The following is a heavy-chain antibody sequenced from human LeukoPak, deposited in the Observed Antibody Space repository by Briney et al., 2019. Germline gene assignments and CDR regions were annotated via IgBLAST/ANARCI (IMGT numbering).Heavy chain of an antibody. D-gene: IGHD2-2*02. CDR2: ISGSGGST. CDR1: GFTFSSYA. V-gene: IGHV3-23*01. Sequence: GGSLRLSCAASGFTFSSYAMSWVRQAPGKGLEWVSAISGSGGSTYYADSVKGRFTISRDNSKNTLYLQMNSLRAEDTAVYYCAKSSSLVPAAIQGVDYWGQGTLVTVSS. J-gene: IGHJ4*02. CDR3: AKSSSLVPAAIQGVDY.